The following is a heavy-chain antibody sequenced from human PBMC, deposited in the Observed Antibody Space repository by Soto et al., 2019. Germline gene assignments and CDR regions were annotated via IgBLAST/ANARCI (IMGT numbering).Heavy chain of an antibody. J-gene: IGHJ5*02. CDR1: RYSFTSYW. D-gene: IGHD6-13*01. Sequence: PGEDLKSSCSGSRYSFTSYWIVWVRQMPGKSLECMGIIYPGDSDTRYSPSFQGQVTISADKSISTAYLQWSSLKASDTAMYYCASTSIAAAGKDYNWFDPWGQGTLVTVSS. CDR2: IYPGDSDT. CDR3: ASTSIAAAGKDYNWFDP. V-gene: IGHV5-51*01.